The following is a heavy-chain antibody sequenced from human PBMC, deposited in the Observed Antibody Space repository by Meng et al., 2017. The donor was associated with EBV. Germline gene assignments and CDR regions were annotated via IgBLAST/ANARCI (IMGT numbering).Heavy chain of an antibody. J-gene: IGHJ5*02. CDR2: ISAYNGNT. Sequence: QVELVQSGAEGKKLGASVKVSCKASGYTFTSYGISWVRQAPGQGLEWMGWISAYNGNTNYAQKLQGRVTMTTDTSTSTAYMELRSLRSDDTAVYYCARETSGYDFNWFDPWGQGTLVTVSS. CDR3: ARETSGYDFNWFDP. CDR1: GYTFTSYG. D-gene: IGHD5-12*01. V-gene: IGHV1-18*01.